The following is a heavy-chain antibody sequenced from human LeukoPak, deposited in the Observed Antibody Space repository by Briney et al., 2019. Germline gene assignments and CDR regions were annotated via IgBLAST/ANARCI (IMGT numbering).Heavy chain of an antibody. Sequence: GGSLRLSCAASGFTVSSNYMSWVRQAPGKGLEWVSVIYSGGSTYYADSVKGRFTISRDNSKNTLYLQMNSLRAEDTALYYCAKFSQEYYYDSSGALRSDAFDIWGQGTMVTVSS. J-gene: IGHJ3*02. CDR3: AKFSQEYYYDSSGALRSDAFDI. CDR2: IYSGGST. V-gene: IGHV3-53*05. CDR1: GFTVSSNY. D-gene: IGHD3-22*01.